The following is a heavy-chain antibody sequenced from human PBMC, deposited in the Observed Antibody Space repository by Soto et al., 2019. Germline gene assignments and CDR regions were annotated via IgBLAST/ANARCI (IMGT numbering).Heavy chain of an antibody. CDR3: ARGPSGDKVHY. D-gene: IGHD7-27*01. J-gene: IGHJ4*02. CDR1: GVSISSPNFY. V-gene: IGHV4-30-4*01. CDR2: IFDSGTT. Sequence: SETLSLTCTVSGVSISSPNFYWSWIRQPPGEGLEWIGHIFDSGTTYTNPSLRSQVAISLDTSKNHFSLTLSSVTAADTAVYYCARGPSGDKVHYWGQGALVTVSS.